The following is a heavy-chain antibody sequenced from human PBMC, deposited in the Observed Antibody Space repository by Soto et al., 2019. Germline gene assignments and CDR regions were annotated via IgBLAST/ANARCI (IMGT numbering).Heavy chain of an antibody. Sequence: PGGSLRLSCAASGFTFSSYGMHWVRQAPGKGLEWVAVISYDGSNKYYADSVKGRFTISRDNSKNTLYLQMNSLRAEDTAVYYCAQRRHSSGWWDYFDYWGQGTLVTVSS. CDR2: ISYDGSNK. V-gene: IGHV3-30*18. J-gene: IGHJ4*02. CDR1: GFTFSSYG. D-gene: IGHD6-19*01. CDR3: AQRRHSSGWWDYFDY.